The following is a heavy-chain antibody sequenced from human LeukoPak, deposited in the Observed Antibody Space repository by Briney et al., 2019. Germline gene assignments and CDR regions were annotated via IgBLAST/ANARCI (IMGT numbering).Heavy chain of an antibody. CDR3: ALCPYGYSNGCPFDY. D-gene: IGHD6-19*01. CDR1: GFTFSNYA. J-gene: IGHJ4*02. CDR2: ISASGGGT. Sequence: PGGSLRLSCAASGFTFSNYAMSWVRQAPGKGLAWVSGISASGGGTYYADSVKGRLTISRDISKSTLYLQMSSLRAEDTALYYCALCPYGYSNGCPFDYWGQGTLVTVSS. V-gene: IGHV3-23*01.